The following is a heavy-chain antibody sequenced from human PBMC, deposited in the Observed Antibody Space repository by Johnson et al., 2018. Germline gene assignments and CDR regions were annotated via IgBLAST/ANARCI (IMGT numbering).Heavy chain of an antibody. CDR1: GFTFSNAW. CDR2: IKSKTDGGTT. D-gene: IGHD6-13*01. CDR3: TLGPIAAAVTDAFDI. V-gene: IGHV3-15*07. J-gene: IGHJ3*02. Sequence: EVQLVESGGGLVKPGGSLRLSCAASGFTFSNAWMNWVRQAPGKGLEWVGRIKSKTDGGTTDYAAPVKGRFTISRDDSKTTLYLQMNSLKTEDQAVYYCTLGPIAAAVTDAFDIWGQGTMVTVSS.